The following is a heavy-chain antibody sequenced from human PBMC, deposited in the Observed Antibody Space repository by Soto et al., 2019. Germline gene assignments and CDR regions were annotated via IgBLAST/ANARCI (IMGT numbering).Heavy chain of an antibody. CDR1: GGSISTSNYY. CDR2: VFYSGSS. J-gene: IGHJ4*02. Sequence: SETLSLTCPVSGGSISTSNYYWSWIRQSPGKGLEWIGSVFYSGSSYYNPSLKSRVTISVDASRNQFSLRVNSVTAADTAVYYCASRKREEICSSGNCYFTYWGQGTLVTVSS. CDR3: ASRKREEICSSGNCYFTY. D-gene: IGHD2-2*01. V-gene: IGHV4-39*01.